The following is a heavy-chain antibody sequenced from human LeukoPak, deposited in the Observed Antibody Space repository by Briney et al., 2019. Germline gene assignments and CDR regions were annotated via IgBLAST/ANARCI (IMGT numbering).Heavy chain of an antibody. V-gene: IGHV4-4*07. CDR1: GGSISSYY. CDR3: ARDNSSTSYYYSYMDV. J-gene: IGHJ6*03. Sequence: SETLSLTCTVSGGSISSYYWSWIRQPAGKGLEWIGCIYSSGSTDYNPSLKSRVTMSVDTSKNQFSLKLSSVIAADTAVYHCARDNSSTSYYYSYMDVWGKGTTVTVSS. CDR2: IYSSGST. D-gene: IGHD2-2*01.